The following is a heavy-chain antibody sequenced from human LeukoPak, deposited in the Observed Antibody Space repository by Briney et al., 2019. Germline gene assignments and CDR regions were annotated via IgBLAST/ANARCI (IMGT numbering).Heavy chain of an antibody. CDR3: ARERNLSNYDFWSGLFSSHISEFDP. Sequence: ASVKVSCKASGYTFTGYYMHWVRPAPGQGLEWMGWINPNSGGTNYAQKFQGRVTMTRDTSISTAYMELSRLRSDDTAVYYCARERNLSNYDFWSGLFSSHISEFDPWGQGTLVTVSS. D-gene: IGHD3-3*01. CDR1: GYTFTGYY. V-gene: IGHV1-2*02. CDR2: INPNSGGT. J-gene: IGHJ5*02.